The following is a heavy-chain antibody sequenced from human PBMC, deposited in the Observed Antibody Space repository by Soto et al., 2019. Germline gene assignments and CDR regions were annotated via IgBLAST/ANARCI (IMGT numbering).Heavy chain of an antibody. D-gene: IGHD5-12*01. CDR3: ARDNIVSKGYGMDV. CDR1: GASISNAY. CDR2: IHSSGAF. V-gene: IGHV4-4*07. J-gene: IGHJ6*02. Sequence: QVQLQESGPGLVKPSETLSLTCTVSGASISNAYWSWIRQAAGKRLEWIGRIHSSGAFNYNPSPKSRVSTSRDTSNNQTSLKLSSVTAADTAVYYCARDNIVSKGYGMDVWGQGTTVTVSS.